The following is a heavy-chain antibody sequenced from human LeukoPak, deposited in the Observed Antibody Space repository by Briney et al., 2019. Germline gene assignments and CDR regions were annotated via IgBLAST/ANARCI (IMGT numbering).Heavy chain of an antibody. CDR2: IYSGGST. Sequence: AGGSLRLSCAASGFTVSSNYMSWVRQAPGKGLEWVSVIYSGGSTYYADSVKGRFTISRDNSKNTLHLQMNSLRAEDTAVYYCARDLFVVPGYYYYGMDVWGQGTTVTVSS. CDR3: ARDLFVVPGYYYYGMDV. D-gene: IGHD2-2*01. V-gene: IGHV3-53*01. CDR1: GFTVSSNY. J-gene: IGHJ6*02.